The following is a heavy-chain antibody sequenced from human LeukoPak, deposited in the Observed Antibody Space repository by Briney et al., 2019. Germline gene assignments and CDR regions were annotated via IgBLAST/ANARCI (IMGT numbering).Heavy chain of an antibody. J-gene: IGHJ5*02. Sequence: PSETLSLTCAVSGGSLSRGGYSWSWIRQPPGKGLEWIGYIYHSGSTYYNPSLKSRVTISVDRSKNQFSLKLSSVTAADTAVYYCAREVARVVVPTAIFWFDTWGQGTLVTVSS. CDR1: GGSLSRGGYS. CDR3: AREVARVVVPTAIFWFDT. V-gene: IGHV4-30-2*01. CDR2: IYHSGST. D-gene: IGHD2-2*01.